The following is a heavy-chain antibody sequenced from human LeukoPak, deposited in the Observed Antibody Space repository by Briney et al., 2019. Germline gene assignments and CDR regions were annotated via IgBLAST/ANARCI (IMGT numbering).Heavy chain of an antibody. V-gene: IGHV3-21*01. D-gene: IGHD1-26*01. CDR3: AREAVGVGAIDY. J-gene: IGHJ4*02. CDR1: GFTFSSYS. CDR2: ISSSSSYI. Sequence: GGSLRLSCAASGFTFSSYSMNWVRQAPGKGLEWVSSISSSSSYIYYADSVKGRFTISRDNAKNSLYLQMNSLRAEDTAVYYCAREAVGVGAIDYWGQGTLVTVSS.